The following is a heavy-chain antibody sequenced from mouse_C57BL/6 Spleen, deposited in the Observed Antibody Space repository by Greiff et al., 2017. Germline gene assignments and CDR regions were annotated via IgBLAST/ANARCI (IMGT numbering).Heavy chain of an antibody. J-gene: IGHJ4*01. CDR2: ISSGGSYT. D-gene: IGHD1-1*01. CDR3: ARLSLYYGSSYYAMDY. Sequence: EVKLVESGGDLVKPGGSLKLSCAASGFTFSSYGMSWVRQTPDKRLEWVATISSGGSYTYYPDSVKGRFTISRDNAKNTLYLQMSRLKSEDTAMYYCARLSLYYGSSYYAMDYWGQGTSVTVSS. V-gene: IGHV5-6*02. CDR1: GFTFSSYG.